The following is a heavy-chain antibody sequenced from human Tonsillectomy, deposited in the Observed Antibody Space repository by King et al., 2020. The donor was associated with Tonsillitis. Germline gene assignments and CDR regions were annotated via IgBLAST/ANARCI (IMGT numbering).Heavy chain of an antibody. V-gene: IGHV3-53*01. D-gene: IGHD3-22*01. CDR3: ASSYYYHSSCYYYHYFQH. J-gene: IGHJ1*01. Sequence: VQLVESGGDLIQPGGSLRLSCAASGFSVSSKYMSWVRQAPGKGLEWVSVIYSGGSTYYADSVKGRFTISRDNSKNTLYLQMNSLRAEDTAVYSFASSYYYHSSCYYYHYFQHWGQGTLVTVSS. CDR1: GFSVSSKY. CDR2: IYSGGST.